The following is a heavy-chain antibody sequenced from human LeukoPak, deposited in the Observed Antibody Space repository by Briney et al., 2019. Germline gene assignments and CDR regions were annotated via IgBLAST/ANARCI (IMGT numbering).Heavy chain of an antibody. CDR1: GFTFSSFG. Sequence: PGGSLRLSCAASGFTFSSFGMHWVRQAPGKGLEWVSFINYNGRDKYYADSVKGRFTISRDSSKNTLSPQMNSLRAEDTAVYFCAKDSPTYYADSWGQGTLVTVSS. D-gene: IGHD2/OR15-2a*01. CDR2: INYNGRDK. V-gene: IGHV3-30*02. J-gene: IGHJ4*02. CDR3: AKDSPTYYADS.